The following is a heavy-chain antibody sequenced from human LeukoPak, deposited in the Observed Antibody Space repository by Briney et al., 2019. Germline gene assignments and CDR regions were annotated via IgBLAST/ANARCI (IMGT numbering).Heavy chain of an antibody. D-gene: IGHD2-21*02. CDR2: ISSSGSTI. CDR1: GFTFSDYY. V-gene: IGHV3-11*01. Sequence: PGGSLRLSCAAPGFTFSDYYMSWIRQAPGKGLEWVSYISSSGSTIYCADSVKGRFTISRDNAKNSLYLQMNSLRAEDTAVYYCARADCGGDCYYAFDIWGQGTMVTVSS. J-gene: IGHJ3*02. CDR3: ARADCGGDCYYAFDI.